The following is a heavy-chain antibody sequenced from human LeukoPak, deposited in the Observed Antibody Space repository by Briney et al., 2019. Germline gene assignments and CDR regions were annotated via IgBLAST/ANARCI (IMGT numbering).Heavy chain of an antibody. Sequence: GGSLRLSCAASGFTFSSCGMSWVRQAPGKGLEWVSALSDSGGSTFYADSVKGRFTISRDNSKHTLYLQLNRLRAEDTAVYYCAKDLSQGYYDSSGYSHWGQGTLVTVSS. CDR3: AKDLSQGYYDSSGYSH. V-gene: IGHV3-23*01. D-gene: IGHD3-22*01. CDR2: LSDSGGST. CDR1: GFTFSSCG. J-gene: IGHJ4*02.